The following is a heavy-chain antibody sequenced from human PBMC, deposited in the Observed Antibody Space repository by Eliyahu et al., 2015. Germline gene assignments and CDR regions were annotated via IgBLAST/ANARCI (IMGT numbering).Heavy chain of an antibody. CDR2: IKYDGSEK. CDR3: ATERVRGYDN. D-gene: IGHD3-3*01. J-gene: IGHJ4*02. Sequence: EVQLVESGGGLVXPGGXXXLXCTASGFTLGYYWMSWVRQAPGEGPEWVANIKYDGSEKFYVDSVKGRCTISRDDARSSLFLQMDNLRVEDTAMYYCATERVRGYDNWGQGTLVTVSS. V-gene: IGHV3-7*04. CDR1: GFTLGYYW.